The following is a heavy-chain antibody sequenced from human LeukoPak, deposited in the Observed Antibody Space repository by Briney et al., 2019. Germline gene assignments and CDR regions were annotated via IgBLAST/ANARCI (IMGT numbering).Heavy chain of an antibody. D-gene: IGHD1-26*01. CDR1: GFTFSDYY. J-gene: IGHJ4*02. CDR2: ISISSNYK. Sequence: GGSLRLSCAASGFTFSDYYMSWIHQAPGKGLEWVSSISISSNYKYYPDSLKGRFTISRDNAKNSLYLQMNSLKSEDTAVYYCVTEVSGSFPTWGQGTLVTVSS. V-gene: IGHV3-11*03. CDR3: VTEVSGSFPT.